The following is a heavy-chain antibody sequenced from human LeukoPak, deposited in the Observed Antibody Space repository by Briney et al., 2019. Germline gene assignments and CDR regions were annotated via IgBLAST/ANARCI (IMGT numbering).Heavy chain of an antibody. Sequence: ASVKVSCKASGYTFTVYYIHWVRQAPGQGLEWMGWVNSDSGATNYEQKFQGRVTMTRDTSINTVYLELSSLTSDDTAIYYCARKDAGPSSFDYWGQGSLVTVSS. V-gene: IGHV1-2*02. CDR2: VNSDSGAT. CDR3: ARKDAGPSSFDY. J-gene: IGHJ4*02. CDR1: GYTFTVYY.